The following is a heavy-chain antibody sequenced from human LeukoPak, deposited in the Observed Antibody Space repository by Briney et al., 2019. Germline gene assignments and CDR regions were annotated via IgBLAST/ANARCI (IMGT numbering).Heavy chain of an antibody. CDR3: AKGGATRFGYYFDY. D-gene: IGHD5-24*01. V-gene: IGHV3-48*03. J-gene: IGHJ4*02. Sequence: GGSLRLSCAASGFTFSSYEMNWVRQAPGKGLEWVSYISSSGSTIYYADSVKGRFTISRDNAKNSLYLQMNSLRAEDTAVYYCAKGGATRFGYYFDYWGQGTLVTVSS. CDR2: ISSSGSTI. CDR1: GFTFSSYE.